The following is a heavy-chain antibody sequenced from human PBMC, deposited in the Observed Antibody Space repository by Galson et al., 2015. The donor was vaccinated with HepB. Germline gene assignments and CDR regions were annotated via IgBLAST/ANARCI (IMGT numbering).Heavy chain of an antibody. D-gene: IGHD2/OR15-2a*01. V-gene: IGHV1-24*01. Sequence: SVKVSCKVSGYTLTELSMHWVRQAPGKGLEWMGGFDPEDGETIYAQKFQGRVTMTEDTSTDTAYMELSSLRSEDTAVYYCATDYGSMTYLDYWGQGTLVTVSS. J-gene: IGHJ4*02. CDR3: ATDYGSMTYLDY. CDR1: GYTLTELS. CDR2: FDPEDGET.